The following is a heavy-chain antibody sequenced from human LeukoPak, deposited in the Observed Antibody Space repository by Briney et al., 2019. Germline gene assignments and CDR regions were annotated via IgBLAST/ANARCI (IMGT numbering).Heavy chain of an antibody. CDR3: ASIRSSYGSDDAFDI. CDR1: GYSFTSYW. Sequence: GESLKISCKGSGYSFTSYWIGWVRQMPGKGLEWMGIIYPGDSDTRYSPSFQGQVTISADKSISTAYLQWSSLKASDTAMYYCASIRSSYGSDDAFDIWGQGTMVTVSS. CDR2: IYPGDSDT. D-gene: IGHD5-18*01. V-gene: IGHV5-51*01. J-gene: IGHJ3*02.